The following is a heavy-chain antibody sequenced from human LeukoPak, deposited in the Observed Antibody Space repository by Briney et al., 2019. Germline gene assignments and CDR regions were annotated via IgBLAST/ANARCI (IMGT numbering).Heavy chain of an antibody. CDR2: IIPIFGTA. J-gene: IGHJ4*02. CDR3: ARLDLRCDYFDY. V-gene: IGHV1-69*13. Sequence: ASVKVSCKASGGTFSSYAISWVRQAPGQGLEWMGGIIPIFGTANYAQKFQGRVTITADESTSTAYMELSSLRSEDTAVYYCARLDLRCDYFDYWGQGTLVTVSS. CDR1: GGTFSSYA. D-gene: IGHD3-9*01.